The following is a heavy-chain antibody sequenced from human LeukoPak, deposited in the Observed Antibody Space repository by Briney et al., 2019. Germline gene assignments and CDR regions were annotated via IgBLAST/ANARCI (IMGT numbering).Heavy chain of an antibody. CDR1: GFTFSSYG. CDR2: ISYDGSNK. D-gene: IGHD4-17*01. Sequence: GGSLRLSCAASGFTFSSYGMHWVRQAPGKGLEWVAVISYDGSNKYYADSVKGRFTISRDNSKNTLYLQMNSLRAEDTAVYYCAKDSYGDYSLPDYRGQGTLVTVSS. V-gene: IGHV3-30*18. CDR3: AKDSYGDYSLPDY. J-gene: IGHJ4*02.